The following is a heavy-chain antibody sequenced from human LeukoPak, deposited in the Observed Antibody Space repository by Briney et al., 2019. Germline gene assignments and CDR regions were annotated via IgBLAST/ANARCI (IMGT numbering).Heavy chain of an antibody. CDR3: ARGSNSSGYYGLIDY. CDR2: ISYDGSNK. D-gene: IGHD3-22*01. V-gene: IGHV3-30*01. Sequence: GGPLRLSCAASGLTFSSYAMHGFRQAPGKGLEWGAVISYDGSNKYYADSVKGRFTISRDNSKNTLYLQMNSLRAEDTAVYYCARGSNSSGYYGLIDYWGQGTLVTVSS. CDR1: GLTFSSYA. J-gene: IGHJ4*02.